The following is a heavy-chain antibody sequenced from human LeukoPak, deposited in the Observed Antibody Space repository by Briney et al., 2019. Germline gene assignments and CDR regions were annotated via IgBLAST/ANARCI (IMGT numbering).Heavy chain of an antibody. J-gene: IGHJ6*02. CDR1: GFTVSSNY. CDR2: IYSGGST. Sequence: GGSLGLSCAASGFTVSSNYMSWVRQAPGKGLEWVSVIYSGGSTYYADSVKGRFTISRHNSKNTLYLQMNSLRAEDTAVYYCARDQIAVAGTGYYYGMDVWGQGTTVTVSS. D-gene: IGHD6-19*01. CDR3: ARDQIAVAGTGYYYGMDV. V-gene: IGHV3-53*04.